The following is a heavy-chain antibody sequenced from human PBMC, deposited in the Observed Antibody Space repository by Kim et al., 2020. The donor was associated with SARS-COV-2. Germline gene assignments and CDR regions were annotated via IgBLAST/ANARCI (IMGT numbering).Heavy chain of an antibody. V-gene: IGHV4-34*01. CDR2: INHSGST. CDR1: GGSFSGYY. D-gene: IGHD3-9*01. CDR3: ARGADLRYFDWLPHFDL. J-gene: IGHJ2*01. Sequence: SETLSLTCAVYGGSFSGYYWSWIRQPPGKGLEWIGEINHSGSTNYNPSLKSRVTISVDTSKNQFSLKLSSVTAADTAVYYCARGADLRYFDWLPHFDLWG.